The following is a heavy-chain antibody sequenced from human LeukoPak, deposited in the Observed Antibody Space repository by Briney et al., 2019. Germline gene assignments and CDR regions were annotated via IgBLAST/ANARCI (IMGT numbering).Heavy chain of an antibody. D-gene: IGHD1-26*01. J-gene: IGHJ4*02. CDR1: GFTLSNAW. CDR2: IKSKTGGGTT. CDR3: TTSDYFDY. Sequence: GGSLRLSCAASGFTLSNAWMSWVRQAPGKGLEWVGRIKSKTGGGTTDYAAPVKGRFTISRDDSKNTLYLQMNSLKTEDTAVYYCTTSDYFDYWGQGTLVTVSS. V-gene: IGHV3-15*01.